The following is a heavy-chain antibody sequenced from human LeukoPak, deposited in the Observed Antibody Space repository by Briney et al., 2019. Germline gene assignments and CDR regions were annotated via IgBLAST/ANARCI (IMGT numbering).Heavy chain of an antibody. V-gene: IGHV1-69*04. CDR1: GGTFSSYA. J-gene: IGHJ3*02. D-gene: IGHD4-17*01. Sequence: SVKVSCKASGGTFSSYAISWVRQAPGQGLEWMGRIIPILGIANYAQKFRGRVTITADKSTSTAYMELSSLRSEDTAVYYCARDTETDDAFDIWGQGTMVTVSS. CDR3: ARDTETDDAFDI. CDR2: IIPILGIA.